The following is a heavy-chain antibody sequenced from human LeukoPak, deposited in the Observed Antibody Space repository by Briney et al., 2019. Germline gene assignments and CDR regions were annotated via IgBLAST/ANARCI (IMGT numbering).Heavy chain of an antibody. Sequence: SQTLSLTCTVSGGSISSSSYYWGWIRQPPGKGLEWIGSIYYSGSTYYNPSLKSRVTISVDTSKNQFSLKLSSVTAADTAVYYCARSLSPIFGVVKTYYMDVWGKGTTVTVSS. V-gene: IGHV4-39*01. CDR3: ARSLSPIFGVVKTYYMDV. CDR1: GGSISSSSYY. CDR2: IYYSGST. D-gene: IGHD3-3*01. J-gene: IGHJ6*03.